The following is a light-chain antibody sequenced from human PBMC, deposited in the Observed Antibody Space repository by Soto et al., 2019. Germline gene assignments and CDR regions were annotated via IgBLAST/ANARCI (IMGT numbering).Light chain of an antibody. J-gene: IGKJ5*01. Sequence: DIQMTQSPSSLSASVGDRVTITCRASLPISNYLAWYQQKPGKIPNLLIYKASSLESGVPSRFSGSGSGTEFTLTISGLQPDDFATYYCQQYKTYWITFGQGTRLEI. CDR1: LPISNY. CDR3: QQYKTYWIT. V-gene: IGKV1-5*03. CDR2: KAS.